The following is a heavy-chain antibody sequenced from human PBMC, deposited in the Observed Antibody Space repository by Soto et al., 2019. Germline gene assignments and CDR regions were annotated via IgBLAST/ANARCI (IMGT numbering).Heavy chain of an antibody. J-gene: IGHJ5*02. D-gene: IGHD2-2*01. CDR1: GYTFTSYG. CDR3: ARDVGWCSSTSCQPRAWFDP. V-gene: IGHV1-18*01. Sequence: ASVKVSCKASGYTFTSYGISWVRQAPGQGLEWKGWISAYNGNTNYAQKLQGRVTMTTDTSTSTAYMELRSLRSDDTAVYYFARDVGWCSSTSCQPRAWFDPWGQGTLVTVSS. CDR2: ISAYNGNT.